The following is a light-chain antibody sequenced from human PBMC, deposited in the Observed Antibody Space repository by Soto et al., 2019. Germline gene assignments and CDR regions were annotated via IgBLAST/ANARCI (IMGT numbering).Light chain of an antibody. CDR1: QSVSIY. CDR3: QQRSNWQT. V-gene: IGKV3-11*01. CDR2: DAS. Sequence: EIVLTQSPATLSLSPGERATLSCRASQSVSIYLAWYQQKPGQTPRILIYDASNRATGIPARFSGSGSGADFTLTISSLEPEDSAVYYCQQRSNWQTFGGGTKVEIK. J-gene: IGKJ4*01.